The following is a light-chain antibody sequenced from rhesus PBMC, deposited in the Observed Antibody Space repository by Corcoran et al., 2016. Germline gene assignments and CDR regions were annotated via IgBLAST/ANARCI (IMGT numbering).Light chain of an antibody. CDR1: QSVGTY. J-gene: IGKJ1*01. V-gene: IGKV3-24*04. CDR3: QQSSNLWT. Sequence: ETVVTQSPATLSLSPGERATLSCRASQSVGTYLAWYQQKPGQAPRPLIYDASSRATGIPDRFSGSGSGTDFSLTISSLEPEDVGVYYWQQSSNLWTFGQVTKVEIK. CDR2: DAS.